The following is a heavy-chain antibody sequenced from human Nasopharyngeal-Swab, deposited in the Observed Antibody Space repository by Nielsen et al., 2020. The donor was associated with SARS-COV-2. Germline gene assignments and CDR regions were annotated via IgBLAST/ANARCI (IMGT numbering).Heavy chain of an antibody. J-gene: IGHJ4*02. Sequence: GESLKITCAVSGFIFSNSAMCWVRPPPGKGLEWVSGISISGGTTDYADSVKGRFTISRDNSKNTVYLQMNSLRVEDTAVDYCAKEEGPNDYWGQGTLVTVSS. CDR3: AKEEGPNDY. CDR1: GFIFSNSA. V-gene: IGHV3-23*01. CDR2: ISISGGTT.